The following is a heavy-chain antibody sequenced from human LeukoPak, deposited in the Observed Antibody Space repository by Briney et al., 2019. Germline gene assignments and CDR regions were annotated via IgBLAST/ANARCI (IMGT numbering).Heavy chain of an antibody. J-gene: IGHJ6*02. Sequence: PGGSLRLSCAASGFTVSTNYMSWGRQAPGKGLEWVSVIYSSGATYYADSAQGRFTVSRDNSKNTLYVQMNSLRDEDTAVYYCVRMAANYYGMDVWGQGTAVTVSS. D-gene: IGHD5-24*01. CDR1: GFTVSTNY. CDR3: VRMAANYYGMDV. V-gene: IGHV3-53*01. CDR2: IYSSGAT.